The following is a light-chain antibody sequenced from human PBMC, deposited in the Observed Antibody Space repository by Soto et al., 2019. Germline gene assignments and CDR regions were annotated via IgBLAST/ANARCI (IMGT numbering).Light chain of an antibody. V-gene: IGKV3-20*01. Sequence: DIVMTQSPATLSVSPGATVTLSCKASRSVSVNLAWYQQKPGQAPRLLIYSASLKPAGIPDRFSGSGSATDFTLTISRLEPEDFALFYCHQYGSAPITFGQGTRRDI. J-gene: IGKJ5*01. CDR3: HQYGSAPIT. CDR2: SAS. CDR1: RSVSVN.